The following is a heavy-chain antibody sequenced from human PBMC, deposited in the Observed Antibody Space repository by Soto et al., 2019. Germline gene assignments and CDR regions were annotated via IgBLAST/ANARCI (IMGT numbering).Heavy chain of an antibody. J-gene: IGHJ4*02. Sequence: PSETLSLTCTVSGGSISSYYWSWIRQPPGKGLEWIGYIYYSGSTNYNPSIKSRVTISVDTSKNQFSLKLSSVTAADTAVYYFARGAASLWFGELLSQAYYFDYWGQGTLVTVSS. D-gene: IGHD3-10*01. V-gene: IGHV4-59*12. CDR3: ARGAASLWFGELLSQAYYFDY. CDR1: GGSISSYY. CDR2: IYYSGST.